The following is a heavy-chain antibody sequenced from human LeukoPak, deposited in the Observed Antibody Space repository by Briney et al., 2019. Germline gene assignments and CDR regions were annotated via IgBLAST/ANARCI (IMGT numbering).Heavy chain of an antibody. Sequence: PSETLSLTCTVSGGSISSYYWSWIRQPAGRGLEWIGRIYTSGSTNYNPSLKSRVTMSVDTSKNKFSLKLSSVTAADTAVYYCARSQRIVVVPAAIVDYYYYMDVWGKGTTVTVSS. V-gene: IGHV4-4*07. J-gene: IGHJ6*03. D-gene: IGHD2-2*01. CDR1: GGSISSYY. CDR3: ARSQRIVVVPAAIVDYYYYMDV. CDR2: IYTSGST.